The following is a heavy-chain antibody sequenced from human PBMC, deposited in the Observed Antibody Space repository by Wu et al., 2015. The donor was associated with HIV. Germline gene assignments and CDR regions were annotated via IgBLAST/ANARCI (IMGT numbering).Heavy chain of an antibody. CDR3: ARDRALRMTTFSFDY. D-gene: IGHD4-11*01. Sequence: QVQLVQSGAEVKKPGASVKVSCKASGYTFTGYYMHWVRQAPGQGLEWMGWINPNSGGTNYVQKFQGRVTMTRDTSIGTAYMELSRLRSDDTAVYYCARDRALRMTTFSFDYWGQGTLVTVSS. J-gene: IGHJ4*02. CDR1: GYTFTGYY. CDR2: INPNSGGT. V-gene: IGHV1-2*02.